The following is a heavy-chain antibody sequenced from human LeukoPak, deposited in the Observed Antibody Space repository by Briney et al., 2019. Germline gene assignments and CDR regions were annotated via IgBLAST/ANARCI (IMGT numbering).Heavy chain of an antibody. D-gene: IGHD3-9*01. V-gene: IGHV4-30-2*01. CDR1: GGSISSGGNY. Sequence: SETLSLTCTVSGGSISSGGNYWNWIRQPPGKGLEWIGYIYHSGSTYYNPSLKSRVTISVDMSKNQFSLKLSSVTAADTAVYYCARAGMTGTRDPNWFDPWGQGTLVTVFS. J-gene: IGHJ5*02. CDR2: IYHSGST. CDR3: ARAGMTGTRDPNWFDP.